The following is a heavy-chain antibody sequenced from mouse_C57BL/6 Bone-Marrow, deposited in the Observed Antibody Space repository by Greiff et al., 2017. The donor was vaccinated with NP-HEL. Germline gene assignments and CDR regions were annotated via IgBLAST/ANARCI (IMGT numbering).Heavy chain of an antibody. J-gene: IGHJ3*01. V-gene: IGHV1-81*01. CDR1: GYTFTSYG. CDR2: IYPRSGNT. CDR3: AIGDGNYVSFAY. D-gene: IGHD2-1*01. Sequence: VQLQESGAELARPGASVKLSCKASGYTFTSYGISWVKQRTGQGLEWIGEIYPRSGNTYYNEKFKGKATLTADKSSSTAYMELRSLTSEDSAVYFCAIGDGNYVSFAYWGQGTLVTVSA.